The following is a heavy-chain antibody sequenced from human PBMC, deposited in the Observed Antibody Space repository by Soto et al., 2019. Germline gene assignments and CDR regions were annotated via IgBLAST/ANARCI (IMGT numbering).Heavy chain of an antibody. Sequence: QLQLQESGPGLVMPSETLSLTCTVSGDSISGSPYFWGWLRQPPGKRLEWLGRIFYAAYTVYSPSLPRRVTLSVDTSKNQFSLRLTSVAAADTAIYFCARLQAAVPHYWGPGTLVTVSS. CDR3: ARLQAAVPHY. CDR2: IFYAAYT. CDR1: GDSISGSPYF. V-gene: IGHV4-39*01. J-gene: IGHJ4*02. D-gene: IGHD6-13*01.